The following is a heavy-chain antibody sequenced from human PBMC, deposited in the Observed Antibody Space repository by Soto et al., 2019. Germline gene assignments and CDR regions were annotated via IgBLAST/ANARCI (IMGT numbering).Heavy chain of an antibody. CDR3: VHPRSTVQIPPT. J-gene: IGHJ5*02. D-gene: IGHD4-17*01. Sequence: PGGSLRLSCSASGFTFSMFSMHWVRQAPGKGLEYVLGISSNGDSTYYADSVKGRFTISRDNSKNTLYLQMSSLRAVDTAVYYCVHPRSTVQIPPTWGQGTLVTVSS. CDR1: GFTFSMFS. CDR2: ISSNGDST. V-gene: IGHV3-64D*06.